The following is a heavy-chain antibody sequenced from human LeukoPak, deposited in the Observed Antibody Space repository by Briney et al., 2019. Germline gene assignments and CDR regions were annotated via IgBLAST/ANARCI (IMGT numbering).Heavy chain of an antibody. CDR3: ARSYDYVWGSYRHDQYNWFDP. V-gene: IGHV3-64*01. D-gene: IGHD3-16*02. CDR2: ISSNGGST. CDR1: GFTFSSYA. J-gene: IGHJ5*02. Sequence: GGSLRLSCAASGFTFSSYAMHWVRQAPGKGLEYVSAISSNGGSTYYANSVKGRFTISRDNSKNTLYLQMGSLRAEDMAVYYCARSYDYVWGSYRHDQYNWFDPWGQGTLVTVSS.